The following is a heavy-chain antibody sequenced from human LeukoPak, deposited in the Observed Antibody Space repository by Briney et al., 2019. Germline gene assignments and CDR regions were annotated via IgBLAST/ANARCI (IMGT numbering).Heavy chain of an antibody. CDR1: GGSMSSYY. V-gene: IGHV4-59*12. Sequence: PSETLSLTCTVSGGSMSSYYWSWIRQPPGKGLEWIGYIYYSGSTNYNPSLKSRVTISVDTSKNQFTLKLSSVTAADTAVYYCAREDFPRIAAEFDYWGQGTLVTVSS. CDR3: AREDFPRIAAEFDY. D-gene: IGHD6-13*01. J-gene: IGHJ4*02. CDR2: IYYSGST.